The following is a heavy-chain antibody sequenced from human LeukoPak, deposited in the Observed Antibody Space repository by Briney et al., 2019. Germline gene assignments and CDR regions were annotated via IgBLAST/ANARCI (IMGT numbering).Heavy chain of an antibody. V-gene: IGHV1-69*05. J-gene: IGHJ4*02. CDR1: GGTFSSYA. CDR2: IIPIFGTA. CDR3: ARENYYGSGSYYPFDY. Sequence: GASVMVSCKASGGTFSSYAISWVRQAPGQGLEWMGGIIPIFGTANYAQKFQGRVTITTDESTSTAYMELSSLRSEDTAVYYCARENYYGSGSYYPFDYWGQGTLVTVSS. D-gene: IGHD3-10*01.